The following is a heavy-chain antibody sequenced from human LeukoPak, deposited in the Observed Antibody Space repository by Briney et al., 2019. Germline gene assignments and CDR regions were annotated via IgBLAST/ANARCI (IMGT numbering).Heavy chain of an antibody. J-gene: IGHJ1*01. V-gene: IGHV4-34*01. CDR1: GGSFSGHF. D-gene: IGHD6-13*01. Sequence: SETLSLTCGVFGGSFSGHFYSWIRQSPGKGLEWIGEITHRGSINYNQSLKSRAALSIDASKNQFSLRLTSVTAADIGVYYCARALAAAVINWGQGTLVTVSS. CDR3: ARALAAAVIN. CDR2: ITHRGSI.